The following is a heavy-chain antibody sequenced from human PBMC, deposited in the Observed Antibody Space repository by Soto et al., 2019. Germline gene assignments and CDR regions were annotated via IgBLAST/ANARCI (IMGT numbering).Heavy chain of an antibody. CDR3: ARQEYDILTGTSPFLYYGMDV. D-gene: IGHD3-9*01. J-gene: IGHJ6*02. CDR2: IDPSDSYT. Sequence: GESLKISCKGSGYSFTSYWISWVRQMPGKGLEWMGRIDPSDSYTNHSPSFQGHVTISADKSISTAYLQWSSLKASDTAMYYCARQEYDILTGTSPFLYYGMDVWGQGTTVTVSS. V-gene: IGHV5-10-1*01. CDR1: GYSFTSYW.